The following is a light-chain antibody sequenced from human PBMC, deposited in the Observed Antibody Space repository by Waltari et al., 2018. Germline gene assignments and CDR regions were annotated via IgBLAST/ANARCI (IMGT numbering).Light chain of an antibody. V-gene: IGKV2-28*01. Sequence: DIVMTQSPLSLSVTPGEPASISCRPSHSLLHSNGYNYLDWYLQKPGQSPQLLIYLGSNRASGVPDRFSGSGSGTDFTLKISRVEAEDVGVYYCMQALQTPLFTFGPGTKVDIK. CDR3: MQALQTPLFT. CDR2: LGS. J-gene: IGKJ3*01. CDR1: HSLLHSNGYNY.